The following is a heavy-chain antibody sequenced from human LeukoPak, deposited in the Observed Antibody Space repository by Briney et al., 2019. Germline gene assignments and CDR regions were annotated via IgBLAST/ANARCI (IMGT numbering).Heavy chain of an antibody. CDR3: ARDGGPRAYCGGDCGPYYSYYYYMDV. Sequence: SEQVSCLTSGYTFTSYFLHLVPQAPGHRLEWMRIINPSRGSTGYAQKFQGRVTMTRDTSTSTVYMELSSLRSEDTAVYYCARDGGPRAYCGGDCGPYYSYYYYMDVWGKGTTVTVSS. V-gene: IGHV1-46*01. CDR1: GYTFTSYF. CDR2: INPSRGST. J-gene: IGHJ6*03. D-gene: IGHD2-21*02.